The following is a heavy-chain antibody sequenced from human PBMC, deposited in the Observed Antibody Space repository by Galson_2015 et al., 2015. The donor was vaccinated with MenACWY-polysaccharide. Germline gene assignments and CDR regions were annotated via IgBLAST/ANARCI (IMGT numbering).Heavy chain of an antibody. D-gene: IGHD3-3*01. CDR1: GFTLSNSG. CDR2: MSYDGSNK. CDR3: AKPTLSNDDVWSCYWFGN. J-gene: IGHJ4*02. Sequence: MRVPCAAFGFTLSNSGMSWVRQAPGKGLEWVAVMSYDGSNKHYADSVMGRFSMSRFNSKNSLYLYLHNLRTDDTSVYYRAKPTLSNDDVWSCYWFGNWGQGALVTVSS. V-gene: IGHV3-30*18.